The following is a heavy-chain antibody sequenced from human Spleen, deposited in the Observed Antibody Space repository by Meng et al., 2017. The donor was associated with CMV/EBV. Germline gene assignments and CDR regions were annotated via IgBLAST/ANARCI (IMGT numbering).Heavy chain of an antibody. J-gene: IGHJ6*02. CDR3: ARSGWDSYELLSGQYGMDV. V-gene: IGHV3-11*01. CDR1: GFTFNDYY. D-gene: IGHD2-2*01. CDR2: ISSSASSI. Sequence: GESLKISCAASGFTFNDYYMSWIRQAPGKGLEWVSCISSSASSIYYADSVKGRFTVSRDNAKNSLYLQMNSLRAEDTGVYYCARSGWDSYELLSGQYGMDVWGQGTTVTVS.